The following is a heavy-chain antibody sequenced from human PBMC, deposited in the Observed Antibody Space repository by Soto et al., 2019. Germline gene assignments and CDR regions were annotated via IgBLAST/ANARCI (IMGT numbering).Heavy chain of an antibody. D-gene: IGHD6-19*01. CDR2: IFSNDEK. CDR1: GFSLSNARMG. Sequence: SGPTLVNPTETLTLTCTVSGFSLSNARMGVSWIRQPPGKALEWLAHIFSNDEKSYSTSLKSRLTISKDTSKSQVVLTMTNMDPVDTATYYCARIMSSGWYGDYFDYWGQGTLVTVSS. J-gene: IGHJ4*02. V-gene: IGHV2-26*01. CDR3: ARIMSSGWYGDYFDY.